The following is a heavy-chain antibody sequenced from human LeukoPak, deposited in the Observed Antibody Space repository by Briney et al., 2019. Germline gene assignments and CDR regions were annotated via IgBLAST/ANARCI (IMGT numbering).Heavy chain of an antibody. CDR2: ISGSGGST. V-gene: IGHV3-23*01. Sequence: GGSLRLSCAASGFTFSSYAMSWVRQAPGKGLEWVSAISGSGGSTYYADSVKGRFTISRDNSKNTLYLQMNSLRAEDTAVYYCAKGVNYYYGSGSYYTPDYWGQGTLVTVSS. CDR3: AKGVNYYYGSGSYYTPDY. D-gene: IGHD3-10*01. CDR1: GFTFSSYA. J-gene: IGHJ4*02.